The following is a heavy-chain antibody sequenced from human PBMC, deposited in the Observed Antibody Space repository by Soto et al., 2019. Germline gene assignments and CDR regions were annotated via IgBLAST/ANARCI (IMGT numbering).Heavy chain of an antibody. CDR2: INAGNGNT. J-gene: IGHJ4*02. Sequence: GASVKVSCKASGYTFTSYAMHWVRQAPGQRLEWMGWINAGNGNTKYSQKFQGRVTITRDTSASTAYMELSSLRSEDTAVYYCARSYYYDSSGYHPWDYWGQGTLVTVS. D-gene: IGHD3-22*01. V-gene: IGHV1-3*01. CDR1: GYTFTSYA. CDR3: ARSYYYDSSGYHPWDY.